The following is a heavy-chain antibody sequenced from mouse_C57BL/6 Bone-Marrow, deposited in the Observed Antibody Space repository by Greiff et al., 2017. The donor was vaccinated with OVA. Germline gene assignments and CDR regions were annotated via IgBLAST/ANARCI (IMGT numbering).Heavy chain of an antibody. CDR2: ISSGGSYT. J-gene: IGHJ3*01. CDR3: ARHTGWSFAY. CDR1: GFTFSSYG. V-gene: IGHV5-6*01. Sequence: EVKLMESGGDLVKPGGSLKLSCAASGFTFSSYGMSWVRQTPDKRLEWVATISSGGSYTYYPDSVKGRFTISRDNAKNTLYLQMSSLKSEDTAMYYCARHTGWSFAYWGQGTLVTVSA. D-gene: IGHD2-3*01.